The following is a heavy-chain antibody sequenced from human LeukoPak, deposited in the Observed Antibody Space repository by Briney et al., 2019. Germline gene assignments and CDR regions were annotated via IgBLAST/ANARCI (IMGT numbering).Heavy chain of an antibody. CDR2: ISSSSSYI. Sequence: GGSLRLSCAASGFSFSSYWMNWVRQAPGKGLEWVSSISSSSSYIYYADSVKGRFTISRDNAKNSLYLQMNSLRAEDTAVYYCARGKFWSGYFLDYWGQGTLVTVSS. D-gene: IGHD3-3*01. V-gene: IGHV3-21*01. CDR3: ARGKFWSGYFLDY. CDR1: GFSFSSYW. J-gene: IGHJ4*02.